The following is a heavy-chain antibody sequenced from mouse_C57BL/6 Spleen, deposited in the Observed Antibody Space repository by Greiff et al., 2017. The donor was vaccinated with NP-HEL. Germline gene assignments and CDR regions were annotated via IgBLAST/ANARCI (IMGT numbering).Heavy chain of an antibody. CDR1: GFTFSSYA. D-gene: IGHD2-4*01. V-gene: IGHV5-4*01. Sequence: DVHLVESGGGLVKPGGSLKLSCAASGFTFSSYAMSWVRQTPEKRLEWVATISDGGSYTYYPDNVKGRFTISRDNAKNNLYLQMSHLKSEDTAMDYCARDHDYGRGRAMDYWGQGTSVTVSS. J-gene: IGHJ4*01. CDR3: ARDHDYGRGRAMDY. CDR2: ISDGGSYT.